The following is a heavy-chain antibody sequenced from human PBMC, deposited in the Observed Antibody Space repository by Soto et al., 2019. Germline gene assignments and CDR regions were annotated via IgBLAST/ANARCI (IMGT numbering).Heavy chain of an antibody. Sequence: PSETLSLTCTVSGGSMIAYYWNWMRQPPGKGLQWIGYTYYSGSTTYNPSLKGRVTISVDSSKNQFSLKLGSVTPADTAVYYCARVRGTAGKRYFDYWGPGTLVTVSS. CDR3: ARVRGTAGKRYFDY. CDR2: TYYSGST. CDR1: GGSMIAYY. D-gene: IGHD6-13*01. V-gene: IGHV4-59*01. J-gene: IGHJ4*02.